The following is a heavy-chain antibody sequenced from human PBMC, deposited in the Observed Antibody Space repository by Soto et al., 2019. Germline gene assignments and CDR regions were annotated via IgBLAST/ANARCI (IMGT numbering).Heavy chain of an antibody. CDR1: GYSISSGCF. CDR3: ARESYSGYHGYDY. J-gene: IGHJ4*02. Sequence: SETLSLTCAVSGYSISSGCFWGWIRQPPGKGLEWIANMYHDGNTTYNPSLKSRVTISVDTSKNQLSLKLNSVTAAHTAVYFCARESYSGYHGYDYWGQGILVTVSS. V-gene: IGHV4-38-2*02. D-gene: IGHD5-12*01. CDR2: MYHDGNT.